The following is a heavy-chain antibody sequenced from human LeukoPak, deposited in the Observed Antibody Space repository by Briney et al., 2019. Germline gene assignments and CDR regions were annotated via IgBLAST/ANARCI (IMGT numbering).Heavy chain of an antibody. CDR1: GGSISSYY. CDR3: ARDLSGYFDY. D-gene: IGHD3-10*01. V-gene: IGHV4-59*01. J-gene: IGHJ4*02. CDR2: IYYSGST. Sequence: SETLSLTCTVSGGSISSYYWSLIRQPPGKGLEWIGYIYYSGSTNYNPSLKSRVTISVDTSKNQFSLKLSSVTAADTAVYYCARDLSGYFDYWGQGTLVTVSS.